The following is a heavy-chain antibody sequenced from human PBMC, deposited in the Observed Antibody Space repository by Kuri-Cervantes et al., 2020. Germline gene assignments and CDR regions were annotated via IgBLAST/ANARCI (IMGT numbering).Heavy chain of an antibody. V-gene: IGHV4-39*07. Sequence: SETLSLTRTVSGGSISSSSYYWGWIRQPPGKGLEWIGSIYYSGSTYYNPSLKSRVTISVDTSENQFSLKLSSVTAADTAVYYCARSGSGSYYRYWGQGTLVTVSS. CDR2: IYYSGST. J-gene: IGHJ4*02. CDR3: ARSGSGSYYRY. D-gene: IGHD3-10*01. CDR1: GGSISSSSYY.